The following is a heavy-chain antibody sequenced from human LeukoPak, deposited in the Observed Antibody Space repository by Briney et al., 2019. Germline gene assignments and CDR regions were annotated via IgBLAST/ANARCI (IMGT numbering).Heavy chain of an antibody. D-gene: IGHD4-17*01. V-gene: IGHV4-59*12. CDR2: VYYSGST. CDR3: ARGDDYGDYDLWYFDL. J-gene: IGHJ2*01. CDR1: DGSISSYY. Sequence: SETLSLTCTVSDGSISSYYWTWIRQPPGKGLEWIGYVYYSGSTNYNPSLKSRVTISVDTSKNQFSLRLSSVTAADTAVYYCARGDDYGDYDLWYFDLWGRGTLVTVSS.